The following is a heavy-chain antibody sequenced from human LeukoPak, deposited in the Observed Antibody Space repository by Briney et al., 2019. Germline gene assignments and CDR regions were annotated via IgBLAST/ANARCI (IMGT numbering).Heavy chain of an antibody. J-gene: IGHJ4*02. D-gene: IGHD3-10*01. CDR2: INTNTGNP. CDR1: GYSFTSHA. V-gene: IGHV7-4-1*02. CDR3: ARELGFDVDY. Sequence: ASVNVSCKASGYSFTSHAMNWVRQAAGQGLEWMGWINTNTGNPTYAQGFTGRFVFSLDTSVSTAYLQISSLKAEDTAVYYCARELGFDVDYWGQGTLVTVSS.